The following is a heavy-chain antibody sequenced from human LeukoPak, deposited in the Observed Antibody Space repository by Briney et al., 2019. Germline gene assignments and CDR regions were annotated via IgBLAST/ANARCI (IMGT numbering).Heavy chain of an antibody. CDR2: IYYSGST. CDR3: ARYSDPGSYPDAFDI. V-gene: IGHV4-59*01. Sequence: SETLSLTCTVSGGSISSYYWSWIRQPPGKGLEWIGYIYYSGSTNYSPSLKSRVTISVDTSKNQFSLKLSSVTAADTAVYYCARYSDPGSYPDAFDIWGQGTMVTVSS. J-gene: IGHJ3*02. D-gene: IGHD1-26*01. CDR1: GGSISSYY.